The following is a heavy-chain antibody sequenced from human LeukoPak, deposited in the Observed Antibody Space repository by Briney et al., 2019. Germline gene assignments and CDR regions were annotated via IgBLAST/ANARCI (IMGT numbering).Heavy chain of an antibody. J-gene: IGHJ4*02. CDR1: GCTVSSNY. CDR2: IYSGGST. CDR3: AREWWGGYDSSGFSETYYFDY. V-gene: IGHV3-66*01. D-gene: IGHD3-22*01. Sequence: VGSLRLSSAAPGCTVSSNYRSWGRQAPGKGLEWVSVIYSGGSTYYADSVKGRFTISTDNSKNTLYLQMNSQRAEDTDVYYGAREWWGGYDSSGFSETYYFDYWGQGTLVTVSS.